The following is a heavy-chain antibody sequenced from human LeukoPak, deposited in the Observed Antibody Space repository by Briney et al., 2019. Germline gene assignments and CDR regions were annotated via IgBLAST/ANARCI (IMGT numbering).Heavy chain of an antibody. Sequence: SVNVSSKASGGTFSSYAISWVRQAPGQGLEWMGGIIPIFGTANYAQKFQGRVTITVDESTSTAYMELSSLRSEDTAVYYCARTVGDYIDYGGQGPLVTVSS. CDR3: ARTVGDYIDY. D-gene: IGHD4-17*01. V-gene: IGHV1-69*01. J-gene: IGHJ4*02. CDR2: IIPIFGTA. CDR1: GGTFSSYA.